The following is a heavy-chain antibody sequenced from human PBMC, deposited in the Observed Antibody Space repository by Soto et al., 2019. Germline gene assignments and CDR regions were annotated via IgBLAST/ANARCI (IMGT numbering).Heavy chain of an antibody. Sequence: EVQLVESGGGLVQPGGSLRLSCAGSGFTFSGYWMHWVRQAPGKGPVWVSRLNPNGTFTTNADSVKGRFTISRDNAKNPVYLQLNSLRADDTDVYYCARGGTSTTYWGRVYNWGQGTLVTVSS. D-gene: IGHD7-27*01. CDR2: LNPNGTFT. CDR3: ARGGTSTTYWGRVYN. V-gene: IGHV3-74*01. CDR1: GFTFSGYW. J-gene: IGHJ4*02.